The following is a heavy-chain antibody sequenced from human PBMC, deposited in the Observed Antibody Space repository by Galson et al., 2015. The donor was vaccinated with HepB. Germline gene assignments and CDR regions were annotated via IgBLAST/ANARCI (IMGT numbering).Heavy chain of an antibody. D-gene: IGHD3-10*01. CDR1: GGSLGIGGSY. V-gene: IGHV4-31*03. CDR2: THYSGTT. CDR3: ARGSEDNYGSFDY. J-gene: IGHJ4*02. Sequence: TLSLTCTVSGGSLGIGGSYWSWIRQHPGKGLEWIGYTHYSGTTYYNPSLRGRLTISEGMSKNQFSLKLSSVTAADTAIYYCARGSEDNYGSFDYWGQGTLVTVSS.